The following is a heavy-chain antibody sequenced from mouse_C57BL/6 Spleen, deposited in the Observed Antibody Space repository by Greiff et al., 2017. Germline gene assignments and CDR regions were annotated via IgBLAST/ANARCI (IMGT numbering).Heavy chain of an antibody. CDR2: INPSSGYT. D-gene: IGHD1-1*01. CDR3: ARPAGKSVFDY. Sequence: QVQLKESGAELARPGASVKMSCKASGYTFTSYTMHWVKQRPGQGLEWIGYINPSSGYTKYNQKFKDKATLTADKSSSTAYMQLSSLTSEDSAVYYCARPAGKSVFDYWGQGTTLTVSS. J-gene: IGHJ2*01. V-gene: IGHV1-4*01. CDR1: GYTFTSYT.